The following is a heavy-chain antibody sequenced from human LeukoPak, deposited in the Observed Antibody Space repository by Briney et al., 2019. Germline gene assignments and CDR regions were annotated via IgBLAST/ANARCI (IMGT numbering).Heavy chain of an antibody. V-gene: IGHV3-21*06. J-gene: IGHJ4*02. Sequence: GGSLRLPCEASGFTFSSISMNWVRQAPGKGLEWVSSISPDGETTYHADSVKGRFTTSRDNAKSSLYLQMNSLRAEDTALYYCTRDLPVPSLVRGIIIYGLIDYWGQGTLVTVSS. D-gene: IGHD3-10*01. CDR3: TRDLPVPSLVRGIIIYGLIDY. CDR2: ISPDGETT. CDR1: GFTFSSIS.